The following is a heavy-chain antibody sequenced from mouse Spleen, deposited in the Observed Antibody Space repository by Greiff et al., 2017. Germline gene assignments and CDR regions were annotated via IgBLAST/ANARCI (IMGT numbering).Heavy chain of an antibody. V-gene: IGHV1-18*01. CDR2: INPNNGGT. Sequence: EVQGVESGPELVKPGASVKIPCKASGYTFTDYNMDWVKQSHGKSLEWIGDINPNNGGTIYNQKFKGKATLTVDKSSSTAYMELRSLTSEDTAVYYCARLRRYYYAMDYWGQGTSVTVSS. CDR1: GYTFTDYN. CDR3: ARLRRYYYAMDY. J-gene: IGHJ4*01. D-gene: IGHD2-12*01.